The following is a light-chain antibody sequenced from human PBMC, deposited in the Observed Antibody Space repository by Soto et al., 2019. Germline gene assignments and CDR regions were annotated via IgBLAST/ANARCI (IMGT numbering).Light chain of an antibody. J-gene: IGKJ1*01. CDR1: QSIRHY. CDR2: GAS. Sequence: DIQMTQSPPTLSASVGDRVTITCRASQSIRHYLAWYQQMPGKAPKLLIYGASTLQSGVPSRFSGSGSETEFTLTISSLQPDDFGTYFCQHHNSYSQTFGQGTKVDIK. V-gene: IGKV1-5*01. CDR3: QHHNSYSQT.